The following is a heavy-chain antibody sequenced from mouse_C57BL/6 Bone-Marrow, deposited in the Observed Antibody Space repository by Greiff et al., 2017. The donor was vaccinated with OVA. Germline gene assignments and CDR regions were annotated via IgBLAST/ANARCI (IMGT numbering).Heavy chain of an antibody. J-gene: IGHJ2*01. CDR2: IAPSDSYI. Sequence: VQLQQPGAELVRPGTSVKLSCKASGYTFTNYWMHWVKQRPGQGLEWIGVIAPSDSYINYNQKFKGRATLTVDTASSTAYMHLSNLTSEDSAVYCCAHYGSRLYLHYWGQGTALSVSS. D-gene: IGHD1-1*01. CDR3: AHYGSRLYLHY. V-gene: IGHV1-59*01. CDR1: GYTFTNYW.